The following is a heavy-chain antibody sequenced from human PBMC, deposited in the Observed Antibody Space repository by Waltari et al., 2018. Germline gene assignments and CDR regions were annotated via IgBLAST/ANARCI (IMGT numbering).Heavy chain of an antibody. CDR2: IYHSGGT. CDR3: ARKAAFGGYCSGGSCYSGYYYYYGMDV. V-gene: IGHV4-38-2*01. Sequence: QVQPQESGPGLVKPSETLSLTCAVSGYSISSGYYWGCIRQPPGKVLEWSGSIYHSGGTYYTPSRKSRVTIAVDASKNQFSLKLSSVTAADTAVYYCARKAAFGGYCSGGSCYSGYYYYYGMDVWGQGTTVTVSS. D-gene: IGHD2-15*01. J-gene: IGHJ6*02. CDR1: GYSISSGYY.